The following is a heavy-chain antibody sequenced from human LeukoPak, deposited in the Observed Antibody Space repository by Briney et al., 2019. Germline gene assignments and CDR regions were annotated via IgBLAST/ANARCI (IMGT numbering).Heavy chain of an antibody. CDR2: INPSGGST. CDR3: ARDTYYYDSSGYSGWFDP. J-gene: IGHJ5*02. Sequence: ASVKVSCKASGYTSTSYYLYWVRQAPGQGLEWMGIINPSGGSTNYAQKFQGRVTMTRDTSTSTVYMELRSLRSDDTAVYYCARDTYYYDSSGYSGWFDPWGQGTLVTVSS. D-gene: IGHD3-22*01. V-gene: IGHV1-46*01. CDR1: GYTSTSYY.